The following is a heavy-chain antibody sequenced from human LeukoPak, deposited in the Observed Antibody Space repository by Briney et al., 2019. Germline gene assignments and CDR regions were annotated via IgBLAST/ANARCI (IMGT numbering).Heavy chain of an antibody. CDR1: GDTFTING. CDR3: ARVTAAGTWTFDI. V-gene: IGHV1-8*02. Sequence: ASVKVSCKASGDTFTINGINWVRQAPGQGLEWMGWMNPNSGNTGYTQKFQGRVTMTRNISITTAYMELTDLRSEDTAVYYCARVTAAGTWTFDIWGQGTTVTVSS. D-gene: IGHD6-13*01. CDR2: MNPNSGNT. J-gene: IGHJ3*02.